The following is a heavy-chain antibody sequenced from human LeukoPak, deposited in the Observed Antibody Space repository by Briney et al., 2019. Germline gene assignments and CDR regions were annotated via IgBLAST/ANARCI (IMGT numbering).Heavy chain of an antibody. Sequence: ASVKVSCKASGYTFTSYGISWVRQAPGQGLEWMGWISAYNGNTNYAQKLQGRVTMTTDTSTSTAYMELRSLRSDDTAVYYCARGPLAAAGTLTYYYYGMDVWGQGTTVTVSS. D-gene: IGHD6-13*01. CDR2: ISAYNGNT. CDR1: GYTFTSYG. CDR3: ARGPLAAAGTLTYYYYGMDV. V-gene: IGHV1-18*01. J-gene: IGHJ6*02.